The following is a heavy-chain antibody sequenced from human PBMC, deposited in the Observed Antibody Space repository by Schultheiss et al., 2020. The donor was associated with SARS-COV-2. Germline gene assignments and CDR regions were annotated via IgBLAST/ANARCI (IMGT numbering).Heavy chain of an antibody. D-gene: IGHD3-22*01. V-gene: IGHV3-48*03. CDR3: ARDVSSGLYFQH. CDR2: ISSSGSTI. CDR1: GFTFSSYE. J-gene: IGHJ1*01. Sequence: GGSLRLSCAASGFTFSSYEVNWVRQAPGKGLEWVSYISSSGSTIYYADSVKGRFTISRDNAKNSLYLQMNSLRAEDTAVYYCARDVSSGLYFQHWGQGTLVTVSS.